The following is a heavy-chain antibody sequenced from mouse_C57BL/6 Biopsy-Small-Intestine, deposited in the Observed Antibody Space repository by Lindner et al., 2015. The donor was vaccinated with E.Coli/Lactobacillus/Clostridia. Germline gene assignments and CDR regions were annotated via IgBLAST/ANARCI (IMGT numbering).Heavy chain of an antibody. CDR3: ARGAITTVVTTPWYFDV. D-gene: IGHD1-1*01. V-gene: IGHV1-39*01. CDR1: GYTFTDYY. CDR2: INPNYGTT. J-gene: IGHJ1*03. Sequence: VQLQESGPVLVKPGASVKMSCKASGYTFTDYYMNWVKQSNGKSLEWIGVINPNYGTTSYNQKFKGKATLTVDQSSSTAYMQLNSLTSEDSAVYYCARGAITTVVTTPWYFDVWGTGTTVTVSS.